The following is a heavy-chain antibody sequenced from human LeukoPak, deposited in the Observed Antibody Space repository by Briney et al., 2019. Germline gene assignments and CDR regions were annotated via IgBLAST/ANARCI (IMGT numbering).Heavy chain of an antibody. J-gene: IGHJ6*03. Sequence: SETLSLTRTVSGGSISSSSYYWGWIRQPPGKGLEWIGSIYYSGSTYYNPSLKSRVTISVDTSKNQFSLKLSSVTAADTAVYYCARIPYYMDVWGKGTTVTVSS. V-gene: IGHV4-39*01. CDR2: IYYSGST. CDR1: GGSISSSSYY. CDR3: ARIPYYMDV.